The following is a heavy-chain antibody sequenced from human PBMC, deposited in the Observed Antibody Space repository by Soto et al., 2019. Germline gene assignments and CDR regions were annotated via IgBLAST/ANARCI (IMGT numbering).Heavy chain of an antibody. V-gene: IGHV3-21*01. CDR1: GFTFSSYS. CDR2: ISSSSSYI. Sequence: GGSLRLSCAASGFTFSSYSMNWVRQAPGKGLEWVSSISSSSSYIYYADSVKGRFTISRDNAKNSLYLQMNSLRAEDTAVYYCASGMVGSGYDSVRDFDYWGQGTLVTVSS. D-gene: IGHD5-12*01. CDR3: ASGMVGSGYDSVRDFDY. J-gene: IGHJ4*02.